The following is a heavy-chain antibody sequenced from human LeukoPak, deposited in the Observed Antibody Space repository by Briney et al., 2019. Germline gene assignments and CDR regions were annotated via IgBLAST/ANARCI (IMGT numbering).Heavy chain of an antibody. V-gene: IGHV1-2*02. Sequence: GASVKVSCKTSGYTFTAYYMHWVRQAPGQGLEWMGWVRPNSGGTKYSQKFQGRVTMTTDTSTRTAYMELRSLRSDDTAVYYCARRLDIVVSIAFDIWGQGTMVTVSS. CDR1: GYTFTAYY. CDR2: VRPNSGGT. D-gene: IGHD5-12*01. CDR3: ARRLDIVVSIAFDI. J-gene: IGHJ3*02.